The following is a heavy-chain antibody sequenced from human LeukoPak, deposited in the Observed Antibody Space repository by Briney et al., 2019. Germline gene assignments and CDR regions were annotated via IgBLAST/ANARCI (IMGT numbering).Heavy chain of an antibody. V-gene: IGHV4-61*08. Sequence: SETLSLTCTVSGGSISSGDYYWSWIRQPPGKGLEWIGYIYYSGSTNYSPPLKSRVTISVDTSKNQFSLKLSSVTAADTAVYYCARIYSSGWYWNYFDYWGQGTLVTVSS. CDR2: IYYSGST. J-gene: IGHJ4*02. D-gene: IGHD6-19*01. CDR3: ARIYSSGWYWNYFDY. CDR1: GGSISSGDYY.